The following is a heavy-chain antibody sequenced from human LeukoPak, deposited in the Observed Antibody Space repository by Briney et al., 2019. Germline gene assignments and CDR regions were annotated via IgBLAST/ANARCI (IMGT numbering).Heavy chain of an antibody. V-gene: IGHV1-69*13. CDR1: GGTFSSYA. CDR2: IIPIFGTA. CDR3: AREVSYYGSGSQRTGYCFDY. J-gene: IGHJ4*02. D-gene: IGHD3-10*01. Sequence: GASVKVSCKASGGTFSSYAISWVRQAPGQGLEWMGGIIPIFGTANYAQKFQGRVTITADESTSTAYMELSSLRSEDTAVYYCAREVSYYGSGSQRTGYCFDYWGQGTLVTVSS.